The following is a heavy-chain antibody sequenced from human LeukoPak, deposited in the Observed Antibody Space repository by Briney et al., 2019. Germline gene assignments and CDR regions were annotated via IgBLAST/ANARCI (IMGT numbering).Heavy chain of an antibody. Sequence: GGSLRLSCAASGFTFSSYAMSWVRQAPGKELEWVSAISGSGGSTYYADSVKGRFTISRDNSKNTLYLQMNSLRAEDTAVYYCAKEVRRGSGSYYRGYYYYGMDVWGQGTTVTVSS. V-gene: IGHV3-23*01. CDR2: ISGSGGST. CDR1: GFTFSSYA. J-gene: IGHJ6*02. D-gene: IGHD3-10*01. CDR3: AKEVRRGSGSYYRGYYYYGMDV.